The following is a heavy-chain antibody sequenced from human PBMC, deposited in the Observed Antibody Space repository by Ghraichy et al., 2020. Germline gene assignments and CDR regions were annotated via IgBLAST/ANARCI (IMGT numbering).Heavy chain of an antibody. D-gene: IGHD2-2*01. V-gene: IGHV1-69*06. CDR3: TRVTSSWSGKNVFDI. Sequence: SVKVSCKASGGDFLTYVVNWVRQAPGQGLDWMGGLIPVFDAGDYSQKFQDRITISADRSTNTAYMELTSLRSDDTAVYYCTRVTSSWSGKNVFDIWGQGTMVNVSS. CDR1: GGDFLTYV. J-gene: IGHJ3*02. CDR2: LIPVFDAG.